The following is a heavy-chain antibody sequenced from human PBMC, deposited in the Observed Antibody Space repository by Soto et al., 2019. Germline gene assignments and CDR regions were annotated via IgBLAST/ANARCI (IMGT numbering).Heavy chain of an antibody. CDR3: ARPDFGDYWYFDL. D-gene: IGHD4-17*01. CDR2: ILPALGTA. CDR1: GGTFSSHT. Sequence: QDQLVQSGAEVKKPGSSVKVSCKASGGTFSSHTFSWVRQAPGQGLEWMGRILPALGTATYAQKFKGRVTITADESATTVYMELNSLRSEDTAVYYRARPDFGDYWYFDLWGRATLVTVSS. J-gene: IGHJ2*01. V-gene: IGHV1-69*08.